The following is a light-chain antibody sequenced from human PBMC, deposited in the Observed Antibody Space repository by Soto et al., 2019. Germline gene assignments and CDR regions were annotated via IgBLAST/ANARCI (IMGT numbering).Light chain of an antibody. CDR1: SSDVGNYNL. J-gene: IGLJ1*01. CDR2: EGS. V-gene: IGLV2-23*01. Sequence: QSALTQPASVSGSPGQSITISCTGTSSDVGNYNLVSWYQHDPGKAHKLLIYEGSKRPSGVSDRFSGSKSGNTAALTISGLQAEDEADYYCCSYASSSTYVFGTGTKLTVL. CDR3: CSYASSSTYV.